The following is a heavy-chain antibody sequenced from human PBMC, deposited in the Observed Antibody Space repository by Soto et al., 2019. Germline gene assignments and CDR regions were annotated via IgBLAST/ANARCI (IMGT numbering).Heavy chain of an antibody. CDR2: IYYSGST. V-gene: IGHV4-31*03. D-gene: IGHD3-10*01. Sequence: SETLSLTCTVSGGSISSGGYYWSWIRQHPGKGLEWIGYIYYSGSTYYNPSLKSRVTISVDTSKNQFSLKLSSVTAADTAVYYCASSYYYGSGRLYHYYYYGMDVWGQGTTVAVSS. J-gene: IGHJ6*02. CDR3: ASSYYYGSGRLYHYYYYGMDV. CDR1: GGSISSGGYY.